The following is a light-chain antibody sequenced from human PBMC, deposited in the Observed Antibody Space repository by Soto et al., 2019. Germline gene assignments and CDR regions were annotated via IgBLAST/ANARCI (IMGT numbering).Light chain of an antibody. V-gene: IGKV3-15*01. CDR2: GAS. CDR1: QSVSSN. CDR3: QQYNNWPIN. Sequence: EIVMTQSPGTPSLSPGEVATLSWRARQSVSSNLAWYQQKPGQAPRLLIYGASTRATGIPARFSGSGSGTEFTLTISSLQSEDFAVYYCQQYNNWPINFGQGTRLEIK. J-gene: IGKJ5*01.